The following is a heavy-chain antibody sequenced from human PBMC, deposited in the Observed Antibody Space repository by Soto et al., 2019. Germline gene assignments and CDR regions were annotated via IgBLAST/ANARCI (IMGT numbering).Heavy chain of an antibody. D-gene: IGHD3-10*01. CDR2: ISGSGGST. CDR3: AKDRVVRGVIPVSFDY. J-gene: IGHJ4*02. CDR1: GFTFSSYA. V-gene: IGHV3-23*01. Sequence: GGSLRLSCAASGFTFSSYAMSWVRQAPGKGLEWVSAISGSGGSTYYADSVKGRFTVSRDNSKNTLYLQMNSLRAEDTAVYYCAKDRVVRGVIPVSFDYWGQGTLVTVSS.